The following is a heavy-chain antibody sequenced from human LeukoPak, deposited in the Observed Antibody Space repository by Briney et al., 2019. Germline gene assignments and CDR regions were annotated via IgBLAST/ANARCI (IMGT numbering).Heavy chain of an antibody. CDR1: GYTFTGYY. V-gene: IGHV1-2*02. J-gene: IGHJ5*02. CDR3: ARDSVSKRYCSSTSCYVWFDP. Sequence: ASVKVPCKASGYTFTGYYMHWVRQAPGQGLEWMGWINPNSGGTNYAQKFQGRVTMTRDTSISTAYMELSRLRSDDTAVYYCARDSVSKRYCSSTSCYVWFDPWGQGTLVTVSS. CDR2: INPNSGGT. D-gene: IGHD2-2*01.